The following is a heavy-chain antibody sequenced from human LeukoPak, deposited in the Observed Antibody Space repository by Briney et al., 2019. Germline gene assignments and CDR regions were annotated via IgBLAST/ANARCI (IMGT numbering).Heavy chain of an antibody. D-gene: IGHD6-6*01. CDR1: GFTFTNSV. V-gene: IGHV1-58*02. J-gene: IGHJ2*01. CDR3: ARRSGGSSSPFDL. Sequence: ASVKVSCKASGFTFTNSVMQWVRQARGQRLEWIGWIVVGSGNTNYAQKFQERVTITRDMSTSTAYTELSSLRSDDTAVYYCARRSGGSSSPFDLWGRGTLVTVSS. CDR2: IVVGSGNT.